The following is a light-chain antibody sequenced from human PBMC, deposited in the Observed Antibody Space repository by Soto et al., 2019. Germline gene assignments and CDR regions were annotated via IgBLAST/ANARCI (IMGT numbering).Light chain of an antibody. CDR2: DAS. CDR3: QQYGSSPRWT. J-gene: IGKJ1*01. V-gene: IGKV3-11*01. Sequence: EIVLTQSPVTLSLSPGERATLSCRASQDINNYLAWYQQKRGQAPRLLFYDASKMAMDIPARFSGSGSGTDFTLTISSLVPEDFAVYYCQQYGSSPRWTFGQGTKVDIK. CDR1: QDINNY.